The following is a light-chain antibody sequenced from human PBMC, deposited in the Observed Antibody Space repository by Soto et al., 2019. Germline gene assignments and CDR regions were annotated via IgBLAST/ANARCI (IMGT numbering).Light chain of an antibody. CDR2: WAS. V-gene: IGKV4-1*01. CDR1: QSVLYSSNNKNY. J-gene: IGKJ1*01. CDR3: QQYYRPWT. Sequence: DIVMTQSPDSLAVSLGERATINCKSSQSVLYSSNNKNYLAWYQQKPGQPPKLLIYWASTRESGVPDRFSGSGSGTEFTLTISSLQAEDVAVHYCQQYYRPWTFGQGTKVEIK.